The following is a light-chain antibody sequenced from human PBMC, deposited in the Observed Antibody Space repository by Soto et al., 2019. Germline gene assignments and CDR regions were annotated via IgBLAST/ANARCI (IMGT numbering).Light chain of an antibody. CDR2: ATS. Sequence: IQMTQSPSFLSASVGDRVTIACRASQYINTYLNWYQQKPGKAPKLLIYATSSLQSGVPSRFSGSGSGTDFTLIITSLQPEDFATYSCQQSYSAPLTFGGGTKVDIK. CDR1: QYINTY. CDR3: QQSYSAPLT. J-gene: IGKJ4*01. V-gene: IGKV1-39*01.